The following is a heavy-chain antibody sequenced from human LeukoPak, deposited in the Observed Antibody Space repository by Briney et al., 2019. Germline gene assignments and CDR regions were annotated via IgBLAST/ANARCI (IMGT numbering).Heavy chain of an antibody. CDR3: ARHPSRMLYYYYYGMDV. CDR1: GGSISSYY. Sequence: PSETLSLTCTVSGGSISSYYWSWIRQPPGKGLEWNGYIYYSGSTNYNPSLKSRVTISVDTSKNQFSLKLSSVTAADTAVYYCARHPSRMLYYYYYGMDVWGQGTTVTVSS. D-gene: IGHD3-10*02. J-gene: IGHJ6*02. V-gene: IGHV4-59*08. CDR2: IYYSGST.